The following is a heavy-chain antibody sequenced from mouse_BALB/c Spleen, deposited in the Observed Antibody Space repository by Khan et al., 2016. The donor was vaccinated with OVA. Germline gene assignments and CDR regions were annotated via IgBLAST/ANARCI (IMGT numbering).Heavy chain of an antibody. V-gene: IGHV2-2*02. Sequence: VQLKQSGPGLLQPSQSLSITCTVSGFSLTTYGVHWVRQSPGKGLEWLGVIWSGGTTDYSAAFISRLSITKDNSKSQVFFKMNSLQANDTAIYYCARNYDYDEGLAYWGQGTLVTVSA. CDR2: IWSGGTT. J-gene: IGHJ3*01. CDR1: GFSLTTYG. CDR3: ARNYDYDEGLAY. D-gene: IGHD2-4*01.